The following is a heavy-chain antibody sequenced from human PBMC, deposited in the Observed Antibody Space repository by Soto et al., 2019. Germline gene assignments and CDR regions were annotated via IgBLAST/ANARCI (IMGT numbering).Heavy chain of an antibody. J-gene: IGHJ4*02. CDR3: TRQTDAVQWLVVPTDYNFDY. CDR2: IRSKTNSYAT. CDR1: GFTFGGSA. Sequence: EGQLVESGGGLVQPGGSLKLSCAASGFTFGGSAMHWVRQASGKGLEWVGHIRSKTNSYATAYAESVKGRFTISRDDSMNTAYLQMNSLITEETAVYFSTRQTDAVQWLVVPTDYNFDYWGQGTLVTVSS. D-gene: IGHD6-19*01. V-gene: IGHV3-73*02.